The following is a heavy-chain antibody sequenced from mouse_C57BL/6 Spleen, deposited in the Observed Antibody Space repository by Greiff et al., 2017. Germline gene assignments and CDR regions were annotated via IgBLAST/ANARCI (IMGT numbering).Heavy chain of an antibody. V-gene: IGHV1-82*01. CDR1: GYAFSSSW. CDR2: IYPGDGDT. D-gene: IGHD1-1*01. CDR3: ARSNYEEAMDY. Sequence: QVQLQQSGPELVKPGASVKISCKASGYAFSSSWMNWVKQRPGKGLEWIGRIYPGDGDTNYNGKFKGKATLTADKSSSTAYMQLSSLTSEDSAVYFCARSNYEEAMDYWGQGTSVTVSS. J-gene: IGHJ4*01.